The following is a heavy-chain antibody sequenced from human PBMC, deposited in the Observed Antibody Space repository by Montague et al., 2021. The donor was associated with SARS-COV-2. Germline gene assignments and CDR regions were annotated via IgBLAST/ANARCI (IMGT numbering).Heavy chain of an antibody. CDR3: ARLGDGVVPSPILGVGPYYSYYYMDV. CDR1: GGSFSTHS. J-gene: IGHJ6*03. Sequence: SETLSLTCAVHGGSFSTHSWTWLRHPPGKGLEWIWEIHHGGSTNYNPSLKSRVTISADTSKNQFSLKLTSVAAADTAVYYCARLGDGVVPSPILGVGPYYSYYYMDVWGKGTTVTVSS. V-gene: IGHV4-34*01. CDR2: IHHGGST. D-gene: IGHD3-10*01.